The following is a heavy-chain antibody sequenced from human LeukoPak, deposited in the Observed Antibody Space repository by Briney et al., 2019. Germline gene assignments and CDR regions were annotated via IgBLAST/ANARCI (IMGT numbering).Heavy chain of an antibody. V-gene: IGHV4-34*01. J-gene: IGHJ5*02. Sequence: SETLSLTCAVYGGSFSGYYWSWIRQPPGKGLEWIGSIYYTGNTYYNPSLKSRVTMSVDTSKSQFSLRLSSVTAADTALYYCARAGGISARPYNWFDPWGQGTLVTVSS. CDR3: ARAGGISARPYNWFDP. CDR1: GGSFSGYY. CDR2: IYYTGNT. D-gene: IGHD6-6*01.